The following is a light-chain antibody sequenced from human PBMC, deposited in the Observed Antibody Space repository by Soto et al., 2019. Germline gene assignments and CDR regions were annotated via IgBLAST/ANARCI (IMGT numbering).Light chain of an antibody. CDR3: SSLTTSFTYV. Sequence: SVLTQPASVSGSPGQSVAISCTGTSSDVGAYNYISWYQQHPGKAPKLLLSEVSNRPSGVSDRFSGSKSGNTASLTISGLQAEDEADYYCSSLTTSFTYVFGTGTKV. V-gene: IGLV2-14*01. J-gene: IGLJ1*01. CDR1: SSDVGAYNY. CDR2: EVS.